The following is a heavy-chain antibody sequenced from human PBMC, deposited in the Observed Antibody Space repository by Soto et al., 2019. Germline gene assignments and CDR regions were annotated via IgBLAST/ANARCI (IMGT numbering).Heavy chain of an antibody. V-gene: IGHV3-23*01. CDR2: ISESGGST. Sequence: GGSLRLSCAASGFSFSDYAMSWVRQAPGKGLEWVSVISESGGSTHYADSVRGRFTVSRDNSKNSLSLRMNSLRDEDTAVYFCAKRSPYSSGWYSPIFDYWGQGALVTVSS. CDR3: AKRSPYSSGWYSPIFDY. CDR1: GFSFSDYA. D-gene: IGHD6-13*01. J-gene: IGHJ4*02.